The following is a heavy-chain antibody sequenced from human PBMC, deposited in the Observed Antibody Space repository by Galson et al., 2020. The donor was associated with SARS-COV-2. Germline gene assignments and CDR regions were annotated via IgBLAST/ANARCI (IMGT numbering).Heavy chain of an antibody. D-gene: IGHD5-12*01. CDR1: GFSLTTSGMG. CDR2: IDWDDDK. CDR3: ARMADEYGGYDYGSSPFDY. V-gene: IGHV2-70*01. J-gene: IGHJ4*02. Sequence: SGPTLVKPTQTLTPTCTFSGFSLTTSGMGVTWIRQPPGKALEWLALIDWDDDKYYSTSLRTRLTISRDTSKNQVFLTMTNMDPVDTATYYCARMADEYGGYDYGSSPFDYWGQGTLVTVSS.